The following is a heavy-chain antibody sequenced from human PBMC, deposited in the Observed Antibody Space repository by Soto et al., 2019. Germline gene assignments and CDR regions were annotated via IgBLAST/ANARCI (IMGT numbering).Heavy chain of an antibody. CDR2: IYHSGST. J-gene: IGHJ4*02. CDR1: GGTISISNW. V-gene: IGHV4-4*02. D-gene: IGHD2-15*01. CDR3: ARDLRARYCSGGSCPNGY. Sequence: SYTLSLTCAVSGGTISISNWGGWVRKTPGKGLEGIGEIYHSGSTNYNPSRKRRVTISLAKSQNQLSLKLSSVTAADTAVYYCARDLRARYCSGGSCPNGYWAQGTLVTVSS.